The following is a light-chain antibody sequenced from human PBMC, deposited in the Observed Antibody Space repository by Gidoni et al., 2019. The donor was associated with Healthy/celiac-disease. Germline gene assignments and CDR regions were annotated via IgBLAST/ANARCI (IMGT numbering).Light chain of an antibody. Sequence: QLVLTQSPSATAPVAATVKLTCTLSSGHSSYAIEWHQQQPETGPRYLMKLNSDGSHSKGDGIPDRFSGSSSGAERYLTSSSLQSEDEADYYCQTWGTGIRVFGGGTKLTVL. CDR3: QTWGTGIRV. CDR2: LNSDGSH. J-gene: IGLJ3*02. V-gene: IGLV4-69*01. CDR1: SGHSSYA.